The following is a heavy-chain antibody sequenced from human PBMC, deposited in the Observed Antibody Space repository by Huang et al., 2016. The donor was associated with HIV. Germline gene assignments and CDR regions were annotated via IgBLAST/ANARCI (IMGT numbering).Heavy chain of an antibody. V-gene: IGHV4-30-4*08. J-gene: IGHJ4*02. CDR1: GGSVSSRNSS. CDR2: IYDSVSH. CDR3: ARAIPGDHYDSSGYFGFDY. D-gene: IGHD3-22*01. Sequence: QVQLQESGPGLVKPSQTLSLTCTVSGGSVSSRNSSWTWIRQPPGKGLESIGYIYDSVSHFYNPSIKSRLTISLHTSKNQFSLHLASVTAADTAVYFWARAIPGDHYDSSGYFGFDYWGQGSLVTVSS.